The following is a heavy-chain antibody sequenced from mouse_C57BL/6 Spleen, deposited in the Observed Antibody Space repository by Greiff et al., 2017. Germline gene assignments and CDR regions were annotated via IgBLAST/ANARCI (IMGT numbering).Heavy chain of an antibody. CDR3: ARDYGSSWVYYFDY. V-gene: IGHV1-55*01. D-gene: IGHD1-1*01. CDR1: GYTFTSYW. CDR2: IYPGSGST. J-gene: IGHJ2*01. Sequence: VKLQQPGAELVKPGASVKMSCKASGYTFTSYWITWVKQRPGQGLEWIGDIYPGSGSTNYNEKFKSKATLTVDTSSSAAYMQLSSLTSEDSAVYYCARDYGSSWVYYFDYWGQGTTLTVSS.